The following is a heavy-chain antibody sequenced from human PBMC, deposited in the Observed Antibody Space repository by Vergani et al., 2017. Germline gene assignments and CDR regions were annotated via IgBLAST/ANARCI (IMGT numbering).Heavy chain of an antibody. CDR2: IYPDDSVA. CDR3: ARQSTFCGGDCFSVAVED. J-gene: IGHJ3*01. CDR1: GYTFTNDW. D-gene: IGHD2-21*02. Sequence: EVRLVQSGAVVKKSGESLKISCQASGYTFTNDWIGWVRQLPGEGFEWMGAIYPDDSVAKYSPSFQGRVTLSVDLSISTAYLHWKSLEASDSAMYYCARQSTFCGGDCFSVAVEDWGQGTMVTVSS. V-gene: IGHV5-51*01.